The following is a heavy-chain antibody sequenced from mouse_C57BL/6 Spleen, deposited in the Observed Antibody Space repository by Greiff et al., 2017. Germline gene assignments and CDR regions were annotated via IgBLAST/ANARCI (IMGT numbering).Heavy chain of an antibody. D-gene: IGHD2-4*01. Sequence: QVHVKQSGAELVRPGASVTLSCKASGYTFTDYEMHWVKQTPVHGLEWIGAIDPETGGTAYNQKFKGKAILTADKSSSTAYMELRSLTSEDSAVYYCTRGNYYDYVLFDYWGQGTTLTVSS. V-gene: IGHV1-15*01. CDR1: GYTFTDYE. CDR2: IDPETGGT. J-gene: IGHJ2*01. CDR3: TRGNYYDYVLFDY.